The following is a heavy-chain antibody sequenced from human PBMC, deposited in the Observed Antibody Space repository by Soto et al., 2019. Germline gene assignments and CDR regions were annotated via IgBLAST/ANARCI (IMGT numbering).Heavy chain of an antibody. V-gene: IGHV3-15*07. CDR1: GFTFNDAW. CDR2: IKSKIDGGTI. CDR3: ITVREVRPAY. Sequence: GGSLRLSCVGSGFTFNDAWMNWVRQAPGKGLEWVGHIKSKIDGGTIAYAAPLKGRFTISRDDSKNTVYLQVNSLTIEDTAVYYYITVREVRPAYWGQRTLVTVSS. J-gene: IGHJ1*01. D-gene: IGHD3-10*01.